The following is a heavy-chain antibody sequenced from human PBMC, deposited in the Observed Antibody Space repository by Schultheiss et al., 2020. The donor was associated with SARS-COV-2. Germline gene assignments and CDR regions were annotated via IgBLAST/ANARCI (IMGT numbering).Heavy chain of an antibody. V-gene: IGHV4-34*01. CDR2: INHSGST. CDR1: GGSFSGYY. D-gene: IGHD5-18*01. Sequence: SETLSLTCAVYGGSFSGYYWGWIRQPPGKGLEWIGEINHSGSTNYNPSLKSRVTISVDTSKNQFSLNLSSVTATDTAVYYCARVDTAVGAPLIDSWGPGILVTVSS. J-gene: IGHJ4*02. CDR3: ARVDTAVGAPLIDS.